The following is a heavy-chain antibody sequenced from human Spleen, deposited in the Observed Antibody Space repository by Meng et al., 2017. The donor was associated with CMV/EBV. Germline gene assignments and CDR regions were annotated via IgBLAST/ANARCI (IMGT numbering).Heavy chain of an antibody. J-gene: IGHJ4*02. Sequence: SVSSNSAAWNWIRQSPSRGLEWLGRTYYRSKWYNDYAVSVKSRITINPDTSKNQFSLQLNSVTPEDTAVYYCARHSAGYSSGWYDYWGQGTLVTVSS. V-gene: IGHV6-1*01. CDR3: ARHSAGYSSGWYDY. CDR1: SVSSNSAA. D-gene: IGHD6-19*01. CDR2: TYYRSKWYN.